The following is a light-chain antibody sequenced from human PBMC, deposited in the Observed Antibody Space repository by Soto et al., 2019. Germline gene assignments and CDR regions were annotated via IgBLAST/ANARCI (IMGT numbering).Light chain of an antibody. CDR1: NSDVGAYNF. V-gene: IGLV2-14*01. CDR2: EVS. J-gene: IGLJ3*02. Sequence: QSALTQPASVSGSPGQSITISCTGSNSDVGAYNFVSWYQQHPGKAPKLMMYEVSNRPSGVSNRFSAPKSGNTASLTISGLQAEDEADYYCNSYTSTSARVFGGGTKVTVL. CDR3: NSYTSTSARV.